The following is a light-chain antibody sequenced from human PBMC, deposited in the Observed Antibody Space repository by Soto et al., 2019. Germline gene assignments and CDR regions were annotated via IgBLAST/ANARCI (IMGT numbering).Light chain of an antibody. Sequence: EMMMTQSPATLSVSPGERATLSCRASQSVSSNLAWYQQKPGQAPRLLIYGASTRATGIPARFSGSGSGTAFTLTISSLQSEDVAVYYCQQYNNWPETFGQGTKLEIK. CDR3: QQYNNWPET. CDR1: QSVSSN. J-gene: IGKJ2*01. CDR2: GAS. V-gene: IGKV3-15*01.